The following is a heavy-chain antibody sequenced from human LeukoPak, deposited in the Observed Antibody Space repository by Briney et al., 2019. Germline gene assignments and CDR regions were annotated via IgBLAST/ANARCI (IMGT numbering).Heavy chain of an antibody. CDR3: ARGLGNSGSYQTFDY. CDR2: ISSNGSTI. CDR1: GFTFSSYD. Sequence: GGSQSLSYGASGFTFSSYDMNWVRQAPGKGLEEVSYISSNGSTIYYTDSVKGRFTISRDNAKNSLYLQMNSLRAEDTAVSYCARGLGNSGSYQTFDYWGQGTLVTVSS. V-gene: IGHV3-48*03. J-gene: IGHJ4*02. D-gene: IGHD1-26*01.